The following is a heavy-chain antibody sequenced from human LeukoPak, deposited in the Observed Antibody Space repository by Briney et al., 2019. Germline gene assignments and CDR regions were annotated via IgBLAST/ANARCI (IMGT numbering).Heavy chain of an antibody. CDR2: ISSTSSYI. CDR3: ARGQSRYFDWYLGFFDY. D-gene: IGHD3-9*01. V-gene: IGHV3-21*01. J-gene: IGHJ4*02. CDR1: GFASSSY. Sequence: GGSLRLSCVASGFASSSYMKWVRQAPGKGLEWVASISSTSSYIYYADSVKGRFTISRDNAKNSLYLQMNSLRADDTAVYYCARGQSRYFDWYLGFFDYWGQGTLVTVSS.